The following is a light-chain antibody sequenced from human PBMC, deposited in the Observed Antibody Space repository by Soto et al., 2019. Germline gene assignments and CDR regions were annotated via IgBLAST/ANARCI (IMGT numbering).Light chain of an antibody. Sequence: EIVLTQSPGTLSLSPGERATLSCRASQRVSSSYLAWYQQKPGQAPRLLIYGASTRATGIPDRFSGSGSGTDFTLTISRLEPEDVAVYYCQQYGTSPTLFAFGPGTKVDI. CDR3: QQYGTSPTLFA. CDR1: QRVSSSY. CDR2: GAS. J-gene: IGKJ3*01. V-gene: IGKV3-20*01.